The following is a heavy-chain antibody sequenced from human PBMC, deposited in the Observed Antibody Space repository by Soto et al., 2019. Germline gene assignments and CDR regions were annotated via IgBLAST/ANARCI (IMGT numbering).Heavy chain of an antibody. CDR2: INHSGST. CDR1: GGSFSGYY. CDR3: ARGLRRRSGTTKDYYYYYMDV. V-gene: IGHV4-34*01. Sequence: SETLSLTCAVYGGSFSGYYWSWIRQPPGKGLEWIGEINHSGSTNYNPSLKSRVTISVDTSKNQFSLKLSSVTAADTAVYYCARGLRRRSGTTKDYYYYYMDVWGKGTKVTVSS. D-gene: IGHD1-7*01. J-gene: IGHJ6*03.